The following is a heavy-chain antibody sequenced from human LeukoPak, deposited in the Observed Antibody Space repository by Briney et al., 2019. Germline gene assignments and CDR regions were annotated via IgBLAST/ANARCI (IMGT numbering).Heavy chain of an antibody. J-gene: IGHJ4*02. Sequence: GGSLRISCAASGFAVTSTSMSWIRQAPGKGLEWVSIIYGDTTTYYADSVKGRFTIFRDNSSNTLYLQMNSLRAEDTAVYYCARAAESSWFAYWGQGTLVTVSS. CDR3: ARAAESSWFAY. CDR1: GFAVTSTS. D-gene: IGHD6-13*01. V-gene: IGHV3-66*01. CDR2: IYGDTTT.